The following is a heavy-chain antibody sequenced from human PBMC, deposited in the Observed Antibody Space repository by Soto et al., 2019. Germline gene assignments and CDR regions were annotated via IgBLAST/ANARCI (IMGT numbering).Heavy chain of an antibody. D-gene: IGHD1-26*01. CDR3: ARDITGATGDY. CDR1: GYTFINYN. J-gene: IGHJ4*02. Sequence: QVQLVQSGPEVKEPGASVRVSCKASGYTFINYNIFCVRQAPGQGLEWMGWISTSNGDTNSAQNVQGRVTMTADPSPSTAYVELRSLRYDDTAVYYCARDITGATGDYWGQGTLVTVSS. CDR2: ISTSNGDT. V-gene: IGHV1-18*01.